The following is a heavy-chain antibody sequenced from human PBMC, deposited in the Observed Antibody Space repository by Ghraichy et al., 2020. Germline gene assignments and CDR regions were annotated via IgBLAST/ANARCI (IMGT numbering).Heavy chain of an antibody. CDR1: GFPFSSYS. D-gene: IGHD4-23*01. CDR3: ARGSTVVRFFYYDGMDV. Sequence: GGSLRLSCVGSGFPFSSYSFNWVRQSPGKGLEWVSYITSSGRTISYADSVKGRFTISRDNAQNSLYLQMNSLRDEDTAVYYCARGSTVVRFFYYDGMDVWGQGTTVTVCS. V-gene: IGHV3-48*02. J-gene: IGHJ6*02. CDR2: ITSSGRTI.